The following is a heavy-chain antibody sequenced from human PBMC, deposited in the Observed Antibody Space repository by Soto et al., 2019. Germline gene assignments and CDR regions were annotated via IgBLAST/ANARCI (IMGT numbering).Heavy chain of an antibody. Sequence: PSETLSLTCAVYGGSFSGYYWSWIRQPPGKGLEWIGEINHSGSTNYNPSLKSRVTISVDTSKNQFSLKLSSVTAADTAVYYCARGNVRLPYHYYYYGMDVWGQGTTVTVSS. D-gene: IGHD4-17*01. CDR2: INHSGST. J-gene: IGHJ6*02. V-gene: IGHV4-34*01. CDR3: ARGNVRLPYHYYYYGMDV. CDR1: GGSFSGYY.